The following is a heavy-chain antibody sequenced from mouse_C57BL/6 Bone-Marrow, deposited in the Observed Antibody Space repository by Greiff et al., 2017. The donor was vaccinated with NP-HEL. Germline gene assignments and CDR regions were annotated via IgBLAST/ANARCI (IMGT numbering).Heavy chain of an antibody. Sequence: QVQLQQPGAELVKPGASVKLSCKASGYTFTSYLMHWVKQRPGRGLEWIGRIDPNSGGTKYNEKFKSKATLTVDKPSSTAYMQLNSLTSEDSAVYDWERYYYGSSSFDYWGQGTTLTVSS. D-gene: IGHD1-1*01. V-gene: IGHV1-72*01. CDR1: GYTFTSYL. CDR2: IDPNSGGT. J-gene: IGHJ2*01. CDR3: ERYYYGSSSFDY.